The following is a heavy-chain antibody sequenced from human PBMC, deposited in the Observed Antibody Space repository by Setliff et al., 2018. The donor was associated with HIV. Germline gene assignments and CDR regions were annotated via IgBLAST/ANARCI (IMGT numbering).Heavy chain of an antibody. CDR3: ARAVQLGYFDY. CDR1: GGSIRSISYY. J-gene: IGHJ4*02. Sequence: SEPVSLTTTVSGGSIRSISYYWGWIRQPPGKGLEWIGSIYYSWSTYYNPSLKSRVTISVDTSKNQVPLKLSSVTAADTAVYYCARAVQLGYFDYWGQGTLVTVSS. CDR2: IYYSWST. D-gene: IGHD6-6*01. V-gene: IGHV4-39*06.